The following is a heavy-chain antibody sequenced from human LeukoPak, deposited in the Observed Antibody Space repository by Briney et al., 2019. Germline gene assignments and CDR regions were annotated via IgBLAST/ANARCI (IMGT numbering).Heavy chain of an antibody. D-gene: IGHD3-10*01. V-gene: IGHV1-69*04. CDR1: GGTFSIYA. CDR2: IIPILGIA. CDR3: ARSAILWFGERGDY. Sequence: SVKVSCTASGGTFSIYAISWVRQAPGQGLEWMGRIIPILGIANYAQKFQGRVTITADKSTSTAYMELSSLRSEDTAVYYCARSAILWFGERGDYWGQGTLVTVSS. J-gene: IGHJ4*02.